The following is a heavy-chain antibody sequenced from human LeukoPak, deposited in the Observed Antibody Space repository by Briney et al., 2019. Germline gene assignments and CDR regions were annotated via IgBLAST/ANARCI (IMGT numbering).Heavy chain of an antibody. CDR3: AKPLEKYTYGGNFDY. J-gene: IGHJ4*02. Sequence: GGSLRPSCEASGFTFSSYAMSWVRQAPGKGLAWVSVISSSADSTYYADSVKGRFTISRDNSKNTLFLRMNSLRAEDTAVYYCAKPLEKYTYGGNFDYWGQGILVTVSS. D-gene: IGHD4-23*01. CDR2: ISSSADST. CDR1: GFTFSSYA. V-gene: IGHV3-23*01.